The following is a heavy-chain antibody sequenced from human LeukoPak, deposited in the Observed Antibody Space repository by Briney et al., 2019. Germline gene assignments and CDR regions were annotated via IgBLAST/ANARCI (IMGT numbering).Heavy chain of an antibody. CDR2: ISASGDST. J-gene: IGHJ4*02. V-gene: IGHV3-23*01. Sequence: PGGSLRLSCAGSGFTFSNYAMSWVRQAPGKGLEWVSAISASGDSTHYADSVKGRFTISRDNSANTLYLQMNSLRAEDTALYFCAKHSGSYFIYYVDSWGQGTLVTVSS. D-gene: IGHD1-26*01. CDR1: GFTFSNYA. CDR3: AKHSGSYFIYYVDS.